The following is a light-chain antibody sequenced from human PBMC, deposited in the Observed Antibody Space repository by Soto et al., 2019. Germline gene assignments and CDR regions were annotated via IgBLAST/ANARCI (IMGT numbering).Light chain of an antibody. CDR3: QQRSNWPPIT. Sequence: EIVLTQSPATLSLSPGERATLSCRASQSVSRYLAWYQQKPGQAPRLLIYDASNRATGIPARFSGSGSGTDFTVTIISLEPEDFAVYYCQQRSNWPPITFGQGTRLEIK. J-gene: IGKJ5*01. CDR2: DAS. CDR1: QSVSRY. V-gene: IGKV3-11*01.